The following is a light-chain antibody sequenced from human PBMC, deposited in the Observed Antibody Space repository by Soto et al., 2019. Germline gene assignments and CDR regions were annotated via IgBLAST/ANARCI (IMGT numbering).Light chain of an antibody. Sequence: EIMLTQSPATLSLSPGDRATLSCRASQSVSSYLAWYQQKPGQAPRLLIYDASNWATGIPARFSGSGSGTDFTLTISSLQPEDFAVYYCQQRSNWPLTFGGGTKVDIK. CDR1: QSVSSY. CDR2: DAS. CDR3: QQRSNWPLT. J-gene: IGKJ4*01. V-gene: IGKV3-11*01.